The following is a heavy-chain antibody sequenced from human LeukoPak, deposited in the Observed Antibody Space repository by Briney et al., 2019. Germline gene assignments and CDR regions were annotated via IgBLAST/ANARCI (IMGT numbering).Heavy chain of an antibody. D-gene: IGHD6-13*01. CDR1: GFTFSSYA. CDR2: ISASGGCT. Sequence: GGSLRLSCAASGFTFSSYAMSWVRQAPGKGLEWVSAISASGGCTYYAESVKGRFTISRDNSKDTLYLLMNSLRAEDTAVYYCAKPADGYSSSLYYFDYWGQGTLVTVSS. CDR3: AKPADGYSSSLYYFDY. V-gene: IGHV3-23*01. J-gene: IGHJ4*02.